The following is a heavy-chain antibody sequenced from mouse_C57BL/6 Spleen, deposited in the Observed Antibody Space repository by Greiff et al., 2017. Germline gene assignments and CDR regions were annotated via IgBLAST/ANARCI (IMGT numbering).Heavy chain of an antibody. CDR2: IYPGSGST. V-gene: IGHV1-55*01. J-gene: IGHJ2*01. D-gene: IGHD2-4*01. CDR1: GYTFTSYW. CDR3: ARSRDDYDPWEYYCDY. Sequence: QVQLQQPGAELVKPGASVKMSCKASGYTFTSYWITWVKQRPGQGLEWIGDIYPGSGSTNYNEKFKSKATLTVDTSSSTAYMQLSSLTSEDSAVXYCARSRDDYDPWEYYCDYWGQGTTLTVSS.